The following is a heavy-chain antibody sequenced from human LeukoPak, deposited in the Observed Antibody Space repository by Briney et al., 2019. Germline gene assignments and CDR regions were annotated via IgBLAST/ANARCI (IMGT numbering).Heavy chain of an antibody. J-gene: IGHJ3*02. D-gene: IGHD5-12*01. CDR1: GGSISSGGYY. CDR2: IYYSGST. Sequence: SETLSLTCTVSGGSISSGGYYWSWIRQHPGKGLEWIGYIYYSGSTYYNPSLKSRVTISVDTSKNQFSLKLSSVTAADTAVYYRASSGYAPHDAFDIWGQGTMVTVSS. V-gene: IGHV4-31*03. CDR3: ASSGYAPHDAFDI.